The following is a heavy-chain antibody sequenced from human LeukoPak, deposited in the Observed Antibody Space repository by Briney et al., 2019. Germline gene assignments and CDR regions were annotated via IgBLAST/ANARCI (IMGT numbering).Heavy chain of an antibody. Sequence: GGSLRLSCAASGFSFSSYDMHWVRQAPGKGLGWVAFVQKDGNYKNYADSVKGRFTISIDNSKNTLYLQMNSLRVEDTAVYYCANIPNSFGPDYWGQGSLVTVTS. J-gene: IGHJ4*02. CDR1: GFSFSSYD. D-gene: IGHD3-16*01. CDR3: ANIPNSFGPDY. CDR2: VQKDGNYK. V-gene: IGHV3-30*02.